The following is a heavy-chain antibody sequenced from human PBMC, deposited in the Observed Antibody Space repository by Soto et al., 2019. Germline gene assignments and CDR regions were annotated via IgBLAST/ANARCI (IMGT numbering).Heavy chain of an antibody. J-gene: IGHJ4*01. Sequence: GESLKISCKGSGYSFAGYWITWVRQKPGKGLEWMGRIDPSDSQTYYSPSFRGHVTISVTKSITTVFLQWSSLRASDTAMYFCARHLVGSTRGNFDYWGQGTLGTVSS. CDR1: GYSFAGYW. D-gene: IGHD2-2*01. CDR2: IDPSDSQT. CDR3: ARHLVGSTRGNFDY. V-gene: IGHV5-10-1*01.